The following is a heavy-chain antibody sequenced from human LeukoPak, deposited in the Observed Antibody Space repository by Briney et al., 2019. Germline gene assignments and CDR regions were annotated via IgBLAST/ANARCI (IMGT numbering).Heavy chain of an antibody. D-gene: IGHD6-6*01. Sequence: SETLSLTCTVSGGFISSYYWSWIRQPPGKGLEWIGYIYYSGSTNYNPSLKSRVTISVDTSKNQFSLKLSSVTAADTAVYYCARRIAARRSWYFDLWGRGTLVTVSS. CDR2: IYYSGST. CDR3: ARRIAARRSWYFDL. CDR1: GGFISSYY. V-gene: IGHV4-59*08. J-gene: IGHJ2*01.